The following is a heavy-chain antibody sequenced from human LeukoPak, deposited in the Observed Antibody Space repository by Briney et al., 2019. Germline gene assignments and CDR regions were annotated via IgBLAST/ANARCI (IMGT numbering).Heavy chain of an antibody. V-gene: IGHV3-9*03. Sequence: TGGSLRLSCAASGFTFSSYAMSWVRQAPGKGLEWVSGISWNSGSIGYADSVKGRFTISRDNAKNSLYLQMNSLRAEDMALYYCAKSGGIAAAGTFDYWGQGTLVTVSS. D-gene: IGHD6-13*01. CDR1: GFTFSSYA. CDR2: ISWNSGSI. J-gene: IGHJ4*02. CDR3: AKSGGIAAAGTFDY.